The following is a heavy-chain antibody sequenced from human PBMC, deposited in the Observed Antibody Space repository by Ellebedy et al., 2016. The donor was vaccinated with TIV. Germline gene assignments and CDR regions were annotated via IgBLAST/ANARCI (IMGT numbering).Heavy chain of an antibody. V-gene: IGHV3-33*01. D-gene: IGHD2/OR15-2a*01. CDR2: IWYDVSNK. Sequence: PGGSLRLSCAASGFTFSSYGMHWVRQAPGKGLEWVAVIWYDVSNKYYADSVKGRFTISRDNSKNTLYLQMNSLRAEDTAVYYCARDSDYLAGYYYGMDVWGQGTTVTVSS. CDR1: GFTFSSYG. J-gene: IGHJ6*02. CDR3: ARDSDYLAGYYYGMDV.